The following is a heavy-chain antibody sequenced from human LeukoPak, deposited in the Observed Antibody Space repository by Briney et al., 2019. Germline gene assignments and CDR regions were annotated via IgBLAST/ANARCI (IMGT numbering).Heavy chain of an antibody. J-gene: IGHJ4*02. D-gene: IGHD3-3*01. V-gene: IGHV3-74*01. CDR2: INSDGSFT. CDR3: SRGSGEFDY. Sequence: GGSLRLSCAASGFTFTTFWMHWVRQAPGKGLEWVSRINSDGSFTSYADSVKGRFTISRDNAKNTLYLQMDSLRADDTAVYYCSRGSGEFDYWGQGTLVTVSS. CDR1: GFTFTTFW.